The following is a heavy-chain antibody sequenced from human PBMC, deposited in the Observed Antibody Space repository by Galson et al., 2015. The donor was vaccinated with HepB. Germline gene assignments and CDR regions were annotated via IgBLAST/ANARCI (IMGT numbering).Heavy chain of an antibody. CDR1: GFTFSTYS. Sequence: SLRLSCAVSGFTFSTYSMDWVRQAPGKGLEWVSSISTSSTYRYYADSVKGRFTISRDNAKNSLYLQMNSLRAEDTAMYYCARDWRPGGGEVVVLALFDYWGQGTLVTVSS. V-gene: IGHV3-21*01. J-gene: IGHJ4*02. CDR3: ARDWRPGGGEVVVLALFDY. CDR2: ISTSSTYR. D-gene: IGHD3-22*01.